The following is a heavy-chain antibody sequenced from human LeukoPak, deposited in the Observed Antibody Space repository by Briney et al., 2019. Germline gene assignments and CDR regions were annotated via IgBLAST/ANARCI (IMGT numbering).Heavy chain of an antibody. CDR2: TYYRSKWYN. CDR3: ARDRHSGSPPVDWFDP. D-gene: IGHD1-26*01. Sequence: SQTLSLTCAISGDSVSSNSAAWNWIRQSPSRGPEWLGRTYYRSKWYNDYAVSVKSRITINPDTSKNQFSLQLNSVTPEDTAVYYCARDRHSGSPPVDWFDPWGQGTLVTVSS. CDR1: GDSVSSNSAA. J-gene: IGHJ5*02. V-gene: IGHV6-1*01.